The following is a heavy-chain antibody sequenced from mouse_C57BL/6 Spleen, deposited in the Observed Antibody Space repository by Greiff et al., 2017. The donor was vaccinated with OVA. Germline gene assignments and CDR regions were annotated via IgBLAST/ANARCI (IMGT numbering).Heavy chain of an antibody. CDR1: GYTFTDYY. CDR3: ARRGDYDRGYAMDY. J-gene: IGHJ4*01. Sequence: VQLQQSGPELVKPGASVKISCKASGYTFTDYYMSWVKQSHGKSLEWIGDINPNNGGTSYNQKFKGKATLTVDKSSSTAYMELRSLTSEDSAVYYCARRGDYDRGYAMDYWGQGTSVTVSS. V-gene: IGHV1-26*01. D-gene: IGHD2-4*01. CDR2: INPNNGGT.